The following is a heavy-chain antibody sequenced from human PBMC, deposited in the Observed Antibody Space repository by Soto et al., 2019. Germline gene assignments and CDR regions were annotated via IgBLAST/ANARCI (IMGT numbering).Heavy chain of an antibody. CDR2: ISSSSSTI. Sequence: GGSLRLSCAASGFTFDDYGMSWVRQAPGKGLEWVSYISSSSSTIYYADSVKGRFTISRDNAKNSLYLQMNSLRAEDTAVYYCARDPYDFWSGYRVDYWGQGTLVTVSS. J-gene: IGHJ4*02. CDR1: GFTFDDYG. CDR3: ARDPYDFWSGYRVDY. V-gene: IGHV3-48*01. D-gene: IGHD3-3*01.